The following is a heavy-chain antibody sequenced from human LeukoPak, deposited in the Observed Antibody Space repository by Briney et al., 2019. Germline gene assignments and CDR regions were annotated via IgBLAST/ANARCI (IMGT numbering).Heavy chain of an antibody. Sequence: GRSLRLSCAASGFTFSSHAVHWVRQAPGKGLEWVTVISNDGNNKYYGDSVKGRFTISRDNSKNTLYLLMNSLRADDTAVYYCARGQYCSGTSCYAYYYYYNMVVWGQGTTVTVSS. CDR3: ARGQYCSGTSCYAYYYYYNMVV. J-gene: IGHJ6*02. CDR2: ISNDGNNK. D-gene: IGHD2-2*01. CDR1: GFTFSSHA. V-gene: IGHV3-30*04.